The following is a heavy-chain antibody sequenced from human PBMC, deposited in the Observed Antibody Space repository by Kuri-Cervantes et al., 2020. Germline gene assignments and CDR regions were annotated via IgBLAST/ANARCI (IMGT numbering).Heavy chain of an antibody. Sequence: SLKISCAASGFTFDVYAMHWFRQAPGKGLEWVSGISWNSGSIGYADSVKGRFTISRDNAKNSLYLQMNSLRAEDTALYYCAKGGYSSGWYGSHYGMDVWGQGTTVTVPS. CDR2: ISWNSGSI. J-gene: IGHJ6*02. CDR1: GFTFDVYA. CDR3: AKGGYSSGWYGSHYGMDV. D-gene: IGHD6-19*01. V-gene: IGHV3-9*01.